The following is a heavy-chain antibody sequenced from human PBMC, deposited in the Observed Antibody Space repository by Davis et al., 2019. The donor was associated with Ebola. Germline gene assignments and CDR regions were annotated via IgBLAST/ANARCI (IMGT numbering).Heavy chain of an antibody. D-gene: IGHD1-14*01. V-gene: IGHV3-21*01. CDR2: ISSGSTYI. CDR1: GFTFRNYS. CDR3: ARPRNPTDFHFGMDV. Sequence: PGGSLRLSCAASGFTFRNYSMNWVRQAPGKGLEWVSSISSGSTYIYYADSVKGRFTISRDNVKNSLYLEMSSLRAEDTAVYYCARPRNPTDFHFGMDVWGQGTTVIVSS. J-gene: IGHJ6*02.